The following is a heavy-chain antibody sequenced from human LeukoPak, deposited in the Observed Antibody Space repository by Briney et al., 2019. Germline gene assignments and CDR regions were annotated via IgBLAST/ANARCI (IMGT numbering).Heavy chain of an antibody. CDR2: IIPIFGTG. J-gene: IGHJ4*02. CDR3: AGADDFWSGYYRNRFPVY. Sequence: ASVKVSCKASGGTFSSYAISWVRHAPGQGIEWMGGIIPIFGTGNYAQKFQGRVTITAYESTSTAYMELSSLRSEDTAVYYFAGADDFWSGYYRNRFPVYWGQGTLVTVSS. V-gene: IGHV1-69*01. CDR1: GGTFSSYA. D-gene: IGHD3-3*01.